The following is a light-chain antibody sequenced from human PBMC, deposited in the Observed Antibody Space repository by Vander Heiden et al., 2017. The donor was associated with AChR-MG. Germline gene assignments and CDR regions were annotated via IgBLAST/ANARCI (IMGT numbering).Light chain of an antibody. Sequence: ILMTQSPDSLAVSLAERATINCMSSQSLLSNNKHVSAWFQQLPGQPPKLLLYWDSIRAPEAPDRFSDDESGTAFPLTISNLQADNVAVYYCQQEDSAPLTLGQRT. CDR3: QQEDSAPLT. CDR1: QSLLSNNKHV. J-gene: IGKJ2*01. V-gene: IGKV4-1*01. CDR2: WDS.